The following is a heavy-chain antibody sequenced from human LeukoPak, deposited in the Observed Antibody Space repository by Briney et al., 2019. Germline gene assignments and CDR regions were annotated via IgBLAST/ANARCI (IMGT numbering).Heavy chain of an antibody. CDR2: ISWNSGSI. Sequence: GGSLRLSCAASGFTFDDYAMHWVRQAPGKGLEWVSGISWNSGSIGYADSVKGRFTISRDNAKNSLYPQMNSLRAEDTALYYCARLRRWLQLVSAFDIWGQGTMVTVSS. V-gene: IGHV3-9*01. D-gene: IGHD5-24*01. J-gene: IGHJ3*02. CDR1: GFTFDDYA. CDR3: ARLRRWLQLVSAFDI.